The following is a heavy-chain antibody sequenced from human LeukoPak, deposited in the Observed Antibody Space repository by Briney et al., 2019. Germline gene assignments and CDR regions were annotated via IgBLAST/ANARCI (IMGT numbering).Heavy chain of an antibody. CDR3: ATKQWLAPPPDS. CDR2: INTDGTVT. V-gene: IGHV3-74*01. J-gene: IGHJ4*02. D-gene: IGHD6-19*01. CDR1: GFAFIAYW. Sequence: PGGSLRLSCSASGFAFIAYWMNWVRQAPGKGLESVSRINTDGTVTTYADSVKGRFTVSRDNADNTMFLQMNSVRDEDTAVYYCATKQWLAPPPDSWGQGTPVTVSS.